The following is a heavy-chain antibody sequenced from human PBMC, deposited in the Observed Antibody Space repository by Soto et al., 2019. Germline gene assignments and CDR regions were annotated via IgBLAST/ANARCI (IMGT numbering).Heavy chain of an antibody. J-gene: IGHJ4*02. Sequence: SETLSLTCTVSGGSISSGGYYWSWIRQHPGKGLEWIGYIYYSGSTYYNPSLKSRVNISVDTSKNQFSLKLSSVTAADTAVYYCASVRLYYYGSGSYQDFDYWGQGTLVTVSS. CDR1: GGSISSGGYY. D-gene: IGHD3-10*01. CDR3: ASVRLYYYGSGSYQDFDY. V-gene: IGHV4-31*03. CDR2: IYYSGST.